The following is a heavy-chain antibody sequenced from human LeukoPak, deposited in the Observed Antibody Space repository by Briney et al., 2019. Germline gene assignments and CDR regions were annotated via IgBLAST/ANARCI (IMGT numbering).Heavy chain of an antibody. J-gene: IGHJ4*02. Sequence: GGSLRLSCAASGFTFSSTWMHWFRQVPGKGPVWVSRIHSDGSTTIYADSVKGRFTISRDNARNTLYLQMNSLRAEDTAVNYCVRDRYYVPDYWGQGTLVTVSS. CDR1: GFTFSSTW. V-gene: IGHV3-74*01. D-gene: IGHD3-16*01. CDR3: VRDRYYVPDY. CDR2: IHSDGSTT.